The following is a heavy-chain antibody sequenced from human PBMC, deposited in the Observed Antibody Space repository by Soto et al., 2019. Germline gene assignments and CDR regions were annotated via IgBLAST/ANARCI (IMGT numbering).Heavy chain of an antibody. CDR1: GYSFTSYW. CDR3: ARCHFAVAGTGYYYYYMDV. J-gene: IGHJ6*03. V-gene: IGHV5-51*01. D-gene: IGHD6-19*01. CDR2: IYPGDSDT. Sequence: GESLKISCKGSGYSFTSYWIGWVRQMPGKGLEWMGIIYPGDSDTSYSPSDQGQVTISAEKSISTAYLQWSSLKASDRAMYYWARCHFAVAGTGYYYYYMDVWGKETTVTVSS.